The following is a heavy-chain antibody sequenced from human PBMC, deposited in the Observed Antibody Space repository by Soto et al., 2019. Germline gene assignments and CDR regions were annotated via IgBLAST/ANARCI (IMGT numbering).Heavy chain of an antibody. V-gene: IGHV1-2*02. Sequence: ASLKVSCKXSGYTFTAFYMNWVRQAPGQGLEWMGWVNPNTGVTKYAQKFQGRVTMTRDTCINTAYMELSGLTSDDTAVYYCTTLTLDPWGQGTLVTVSS. D-gene: IGHD1-1*01. J-gene: IGHJ5*02. CDR3: TTLTLDP. CDR1: GYTFTAFY. CDR2: VNPNTGVT.